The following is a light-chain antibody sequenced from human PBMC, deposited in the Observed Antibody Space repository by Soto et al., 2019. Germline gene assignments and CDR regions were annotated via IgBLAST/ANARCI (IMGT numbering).Light chain of an antibody. CDR1: SSNIGSNT. J-gene: IGLJ2*01. CDR2: SNN. CDR3: AAWDDSLNGRV. Sequence: QSVLTQPPSASGTPGQRVTISCSGSSSNIGSNTVNWYQQLPGTAPKLLIYSNNQRPSGVPDRFSGSKSGPSASLAISGLQSEDEADYYCAAWDDSLNGRVFGGGTKLTVL. V-gene: IGLV1-44*01.